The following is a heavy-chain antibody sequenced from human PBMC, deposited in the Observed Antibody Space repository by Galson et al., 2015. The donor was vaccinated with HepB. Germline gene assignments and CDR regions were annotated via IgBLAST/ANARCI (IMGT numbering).Heavy chain of an antibody. CDR3: ARGSYCSGGSCYSYHFDY. J-gene: IGHJ4*02. V-gene: IGHV7-4-1*01. Sequence: SVKVSCKASGYTFTSYAMNWVRQAPGQGLEWMGWINTNTGNPTYAQGFTGRFVFSLDTSVSTAYLQIGSLKAEDTAVYYCARGSYCSGGSCYSYHFDYWGQGTLVTVSS. CDR1: GYTFTSYA. CDR2: INTNTGNP. D-gene: IGHD2-15*01.